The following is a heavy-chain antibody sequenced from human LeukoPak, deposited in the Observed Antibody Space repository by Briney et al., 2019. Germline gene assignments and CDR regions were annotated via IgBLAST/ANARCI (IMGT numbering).Heavy chain of an antibody. CDR3: ARDSRRAVAGTSVDY. D-gene: IGHD6-19*01. CDR2: IYYSGST. CDR1: GGSISSGGYY. Sequence: SQTLSLTCTVSGGSISSGGYYWSWIRQHPGKGLEWIGYIYYSGSTYYNPSLKSRATISVDTSKNQFSLKLSSVTAADTAVYYCARDSRRAVAGTSVDYWGQGTLVTVSS. V-gene: IGHV4-31*03. J-gene: IGHJ4*02.